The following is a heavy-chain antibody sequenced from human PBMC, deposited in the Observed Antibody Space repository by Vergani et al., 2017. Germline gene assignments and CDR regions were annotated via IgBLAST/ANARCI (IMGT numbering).Heavy chain of an antibody. J-gene: IGHJ3*02. CDR2: IGSSGSTI. CDR1: GFTFSSYE. Sequence: EVQLVESGGGLVQPGGSLRLSCAASGFTFSSYEMNWVRQAPGKGLEWVSYIGSSGSTIYYADSVKGRFTISRDNAKNSLYLQMNSLRAEDTAVYYGARDKRWDYGSGSDAFDIWGQGTMVTVSS. CDR3: ARDKRWDYGSGSDAFDI. D-gene: IGHD3-10*01. V-gene: IGHV3-48*03.